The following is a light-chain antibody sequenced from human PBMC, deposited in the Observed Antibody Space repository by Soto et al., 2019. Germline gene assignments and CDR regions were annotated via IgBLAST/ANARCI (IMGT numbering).Light chain of an antibody. CDR3: HQYGTAPLT. V-gene: IGKV3-20*01. CDR1: QSVSSS. J-gene: IGKJ3*01. Sequence: EIVVTQSPATLSVSPGERVTLSCRASQSVSSSLAWYQQRPGQAPRLLIYDTSTRAAGIPDRFSGSGSGTDFTLTISRLEPEDFSVYYCHQYGTAPLTFGPGTKVDIK. CDR2: DTS.